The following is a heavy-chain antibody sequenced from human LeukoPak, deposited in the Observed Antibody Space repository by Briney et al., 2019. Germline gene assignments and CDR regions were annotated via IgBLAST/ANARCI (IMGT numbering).Heavy chain of an antibody. V-gene: IGHV3-21*01. CDR3: ARDYGSSGYYYGYYYGMDV. CDR2: ISSSSSYI. J-gene: IGHJ6*02. CDR1: GFTFSSYS. Sequence: GGSLRLSCAASGFTFSSYSMNWVRQAPGKGLEWVSSISSSSSYIYYADSVKGRLTISRDNAKNSLYLQMNSLRAEDTAVYYCARDYGSSGYYYGYYYGMDVWGQGTTVTVSS. D-gene: IGHD3-22*01.